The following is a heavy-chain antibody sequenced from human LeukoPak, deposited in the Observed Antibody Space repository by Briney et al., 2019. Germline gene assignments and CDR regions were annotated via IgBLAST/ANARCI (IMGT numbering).Heavy chain of an antibody. CDR2: IYTSERT. V-gene: IGHV4-4*07. CDR3: ARSVGYSSGWYYFDY. CDR1: GGSISNYY. Sequence: SETLSLTCTVSGGSISNYYWSWIRQPAGKGLEWIGRIYTSERTNYNSPLKSRVTMSVDTSKNQFSLKLSSVTAADTAVYYCARSVGYSSGWYYFDYWGQGTLVTVSS. D-gene: IGHD6-19*01. J-gene: IGHJ4*02.